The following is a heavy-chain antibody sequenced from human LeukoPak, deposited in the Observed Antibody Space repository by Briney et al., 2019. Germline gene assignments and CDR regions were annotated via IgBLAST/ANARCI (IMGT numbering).Heavy chain of an antibody. J-gene: IGHJ4*02. Sequence: GGSLRLSCSASGFTFSSYAMHWVRQAPGKGLEYVSAISSNGGSTYYADSVKGRFTISRDNSKNTLYLQMSSLRAEDTAVYYCVKGRTVTTFHYFDYWGQGILVTVSS. V-gene: IGHV3-64D*06. CDR2: ISSNGGST. CDR1: GFTFSSYA. CDR3: VKGRTVTTFHYFDY. D-gene: IGHD4-17*01.